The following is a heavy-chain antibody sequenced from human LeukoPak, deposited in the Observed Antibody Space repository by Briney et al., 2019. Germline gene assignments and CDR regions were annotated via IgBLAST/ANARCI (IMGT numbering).Heavy chain of an antibody. CDR2: IYHSGYT. CDR3: ARMRCGHTDNICYNY. V-gene: IGHV4-34*01. Sequence: SETLSLTCAVHGVSVSGYYWSWIRQSPGKGLEWVGEIYHSGYTNYNPSLKRRVTISAATSENQLSLRLTSVTAADTAVYYCARMRCGHTDNICYNYWGQGTLVTVSS. D-gene: IGHD2-8*01. CDR1: GVSVSGYY. J-gene: IGHJ4*02.